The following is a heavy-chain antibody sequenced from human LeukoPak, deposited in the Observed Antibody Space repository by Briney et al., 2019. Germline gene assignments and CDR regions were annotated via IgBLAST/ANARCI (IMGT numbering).Heavy chain of an antibody. CDR3: ASTPSTLVAVVKKPLDSFDM. CDR2: IKQDGSEK. CDR1: GFILSSYW. D-gene: IGHD3-22*01. J-gene: IGHJ3*02. Sequence: PGGSLRLSCAASGFILSSYWMSWVRQAPGKELQWVACIKQDGSEKYYVDSVKGRFTISRDNAKNSLYLQMNSLRAEDTAVYYCASTPSTLVAVVKKPLDSFDMWGHGTMVTVSS. V-gene: IGHV3-7*01.